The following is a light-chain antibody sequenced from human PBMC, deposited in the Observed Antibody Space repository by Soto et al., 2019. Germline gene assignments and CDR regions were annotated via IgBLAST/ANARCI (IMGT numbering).Light chain of an antibody. CDR2: GAS. V-gene: IGKV1-17*01. J-gene: IGKJ4*01. Sequence: DIQMTQSPSSLSAFVGDRVTITCRASQGIRIDLGWFQQKPGKAPKRLIYGASSLQSGVPSRFSGRGSGTEFTLTISSLQPEDFATYYCLQHRHYPLTFGGGTKVDIK. CDR1: QGIRID. CDR3: LQHRHYPLT.